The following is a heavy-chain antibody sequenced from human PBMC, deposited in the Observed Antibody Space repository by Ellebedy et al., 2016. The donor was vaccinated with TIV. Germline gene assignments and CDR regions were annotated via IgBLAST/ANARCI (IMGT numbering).Heavy chain of an antibody. CDR3: ARGDRNIDY. J-gene: IGHJ4*02. CDR2: IRFDGSST. CDR1: GFTFSSYW. D-gene: IGHD3-22*01. V-gene: IGHV3-74*01. Sequence: GESLKISXATSGFTFSSYWMHWVRQAPGKGLMWVSRIRFDGSSTSYADSVKGRFLISRDNAKNTLYLQMNSLRAEDTAVYYCARGDRNIDYWGQGTLVTVSS.